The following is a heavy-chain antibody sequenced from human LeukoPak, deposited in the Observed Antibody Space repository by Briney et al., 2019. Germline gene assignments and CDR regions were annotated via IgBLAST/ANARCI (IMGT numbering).Heavy chain of an antibody. CDR3: ARIVRGQIDY. J-gene: IGHJ4*02. Sequence: PSETVSLTCTVSGGSITNFYWTWIRQPPGKGLEWIGNIYYSGGTNYNPSLKSRVTISVDTSKNQFSLKLSSVTAADTAVYYCARIVRGQIDYWGQGTLVTVSS. D-gene: IGHD3-16*02. CDR2: IYYSGGT. CDR1: GGSITNFY. V-gene: IGHV4-59*08.